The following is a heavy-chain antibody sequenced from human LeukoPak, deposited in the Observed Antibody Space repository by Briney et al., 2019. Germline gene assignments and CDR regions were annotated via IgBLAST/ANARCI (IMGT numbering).Heavy chain of an antibody. D-gene: IGHD1-26*01. CDR3: ARDRDTGSSSNRYYFDY. V-gene: IGHV4-4*07. Sequence: SETLSLKPTVSGASLNTYYWSWVPQPAGKGLEWIGRIFTSGSTNYNPSLKSRVTMSVDTSKNQFSLKLSSVTAADTAVYYCARDRDTGSSSNRYYFDYWGQGTLVTVSS. CDR1: GASLNTYY. CDR2: IFTSGST. J-gene: IGHJ4*02.